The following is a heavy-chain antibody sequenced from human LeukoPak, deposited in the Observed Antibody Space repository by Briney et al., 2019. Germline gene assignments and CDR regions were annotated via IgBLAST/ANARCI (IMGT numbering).Heavy chain of an antibody. CDR3: ARTSYCSGGSCYDY. CDR1: GGTFSSYA. V-gene: IGHV1-69*04. Sequence: GASVKVSCKAFGGTFSSYAISWVRQAPGQGLEWMGRIIPILGIANYAQKFQGRVTITADKSTSTAYMELSSLRSEDTAVYYCARTSYCSGGSCYDYWGQGTLVTVSS. J-gene: IGHJ4*02. CDR2: IIPILGIA. D-gene: IGHD2-15*01.